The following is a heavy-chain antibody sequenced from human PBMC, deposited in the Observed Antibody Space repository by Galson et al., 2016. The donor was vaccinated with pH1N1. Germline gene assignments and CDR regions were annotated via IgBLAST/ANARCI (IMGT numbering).Heavy chain of an antibody. CDR3: ARWGATRDYGSGSYGYFDY. D-gene: IGHD3-10*01. CDR2: IIPIIGST. J-gene: IGHJ4*02. Sequence: QSGAEVKKPGESLKVSCKASGGTFRSYAISWVRQAPGQGLEWMGGIIPIIGSTNYAQKFQGRVTITTDESTRTTYMELGSLRSDDTAVYYCARWGATRDYGSGSYGYFDYWGQGTLLTVSS. V-gene: IGHV1-69*05. CDR1: GGTFRSYA.